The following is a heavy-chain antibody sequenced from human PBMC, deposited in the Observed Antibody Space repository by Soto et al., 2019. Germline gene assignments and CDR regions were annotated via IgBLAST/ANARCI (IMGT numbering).Heavy chain of an antibody. J-gene: IGHJ2*01. CDR2: VWYDGTNK. CDR3: ARPLGGNAMRYFDL. Sequence: QVQLVESGGGVVQPGRSLRLSCAASGFTFIDYGMHWVRQAPGKGLEWVALVWYDGTNKYYADSVKGRFTISRDNSMNTLYLQMNSLTAEDTAVYYCARPLGGNAMRYFDLWGRGTLVTVSS. CDR1: GFTFIDYG. D-gene: IGHD2-15*01. V-gene: IGHV3-33*01.